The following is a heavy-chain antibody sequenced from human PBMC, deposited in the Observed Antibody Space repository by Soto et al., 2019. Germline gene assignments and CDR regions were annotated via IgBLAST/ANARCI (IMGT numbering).Heavy chain of an antibody. CDR2: IIPIFGTA. D-gene: IGHD2-2*01. CDR3: ARGARYCSSTSCFVRPFDP. Sequence: QVQLVQSGAEVKKPGSSVKVSCKASGGTFSSYAISWVRQAPGQGLEWMGGIIPIFGTANYAQKFQGRVTITADESTSTAYMELSGLRSEDTAVYYCARGARYCSSTSCFVRPFDPWGQGTLVTVSS. J-gene: IGHJ5*02. CDR1: GGTFSSYA. V-gene: IGHV1-69*01.